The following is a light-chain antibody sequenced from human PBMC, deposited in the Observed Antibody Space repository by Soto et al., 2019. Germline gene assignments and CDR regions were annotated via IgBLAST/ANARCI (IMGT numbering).Light chain of an antibody. CDR3: AAWDDSLNGYV. J-gene: IGLJ1*01. CDR2: SNN. V-gene: IGLV1-44*01. CDR1: SSNIGSNT. Sequence: QSVLTQPPSASGTPGQRVTISCSGSSSNIGSNTVNWYQQLPGTAPKLLIYSNNQRPSGVPDRFSGSKSGTSASLAISGLQSDDEADYYCAAWDDSLNGYVFGTGTKVTVL.